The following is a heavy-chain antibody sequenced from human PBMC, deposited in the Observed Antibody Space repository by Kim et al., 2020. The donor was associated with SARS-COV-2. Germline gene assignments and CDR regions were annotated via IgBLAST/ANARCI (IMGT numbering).Heavy chain of an antibody. Sequence: GGSLRLSCGGSGFMFSAYSMHWVRQAPGKGLEWVSSITSSSRYIHYADSVKGRFAISRDNTKNTLYLEMNSLRVEDTGVYYCARDVSGSANKFFHYYMDLWGEGTSVTVSS. D-gene: IGHD3-10*01. V-gene: IGHV3-21*01. CDR2: ITSSSRYI. CDR3: ARDVSGSANKFFHYYMDL. J-gene: IGHJ6*03. CDR1: GFMFSAYS.